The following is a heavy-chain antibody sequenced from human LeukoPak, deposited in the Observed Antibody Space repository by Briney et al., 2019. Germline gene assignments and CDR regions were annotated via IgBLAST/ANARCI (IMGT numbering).Heavy chain of an antibody. CDR1: GFTFSSYA. J-gene: IGHJ4*02. V-gene: IGHV3-23*01. Sequence: GGSLRLSCAASGFTFSSYAMSWVRQAPGKGLEWVSAISGSGGSTYYADPVKGRFTISRDNSKNTLSLQMNSLRAEDTAVYYCANSGYCSGGSCHTRGYFDYWGQGTLVTVSS. CDR3: ANSGYCSGGSCHTRGYFDY. D-gene: IGHD2-15*01. CDR2: ISGSGGST.